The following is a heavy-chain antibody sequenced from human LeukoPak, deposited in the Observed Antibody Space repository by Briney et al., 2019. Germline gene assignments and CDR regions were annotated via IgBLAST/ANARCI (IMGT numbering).Heavy chain of an antibody. CDR3: ASGRFYCTNGVCPSAGQYGMDV. V-gene: IGHV1-69*13. D-gene: IGHD2-8*01. J-gene: IGHJ6*02. CDR2: IIPIFGTA. Sequence: GASVKVSCKASGGTSSSYAISWVRQAPGQGLEWMGGIIPIFGTANYAQKFQGRVTITADESTSTAYMELSSLRSEDTAVYYCASGRFYCTNGVCPSAGQYGMDVWGQGTTVTVSS. CDR1: GGTSSSYA.